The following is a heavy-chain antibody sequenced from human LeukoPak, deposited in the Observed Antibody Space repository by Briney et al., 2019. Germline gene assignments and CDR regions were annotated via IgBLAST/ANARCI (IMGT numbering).Heavy chain of an antibody. V-gene: IGHV3-33*01. CDR2: IWYDGTKN. D-gene: IGHD2-2*02. J-gene: IGHJ4*02. CDR3: ARAPYTTGRSFYFDS. CDR1: GFTFKNYG. Sequence: PGRSLRLSCTASGFTFKNYGMHWVRQAPGKGLEWVAIIWYDGTKNYYADSVKGRFTISRDNFNNTLYLQINSLRAEDTALYYCARAPYTTGRSFYFDSWGQGTLVTVSS.